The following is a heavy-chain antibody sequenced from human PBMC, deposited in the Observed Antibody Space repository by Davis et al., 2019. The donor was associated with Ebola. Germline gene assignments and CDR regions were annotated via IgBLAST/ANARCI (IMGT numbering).Heavy chain of an antibody. Sequence: ASVKVSCKASGYTFTSYAMNWVRQAPGQGLEWMGWINTNTGNPTYAQGFTGRFVFSLDTSVSTAYLQISSVKAEDTAVYYCARTGMVYDMILYYYYGMDVWGKGTTVTVSS. V-gene: IGHV7-4-1*02. D-gene: IGHD2-8*01. CDR2: INTNTGNP. CDR1: GYTFTSYA. J-gene: IGHJ6*04. CDR3: ARTGMVYDMILYYYYGMDV.